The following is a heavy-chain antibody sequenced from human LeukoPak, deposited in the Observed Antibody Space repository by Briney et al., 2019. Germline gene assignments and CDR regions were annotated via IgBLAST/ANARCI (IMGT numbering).Heavy chain of an antibody. CDR2: ISSSSSYV. J-gene: IGHJ4*02. Sequence: GGSLRLSCAASGFTFSSYSMNWVRQAPGKGLEWVSSISSSSSYVYYADSVKGRFTISRDNAKNSLYLQMNSLRAEDTAVYYCARRIAAAGGSDYWGQGTLVTVSS. CDR1: GFTFSSYS. V-gene: IGHV3-21*01. D-gene: IGHD6-13*01. CDR3: ARRIAAAGGSDY.